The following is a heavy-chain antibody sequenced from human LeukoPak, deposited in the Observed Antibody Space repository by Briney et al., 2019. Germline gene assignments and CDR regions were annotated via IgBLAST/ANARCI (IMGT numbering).Heavy chain of an antibody. V-gene: IGHV1-2*02. CDR2: INPNSGGT. D-gene: IGHD2-2*01. J-gene: IGHJ4*02. CDR3: AREARSTSFYYFDY. CDR1: GYTFTGYY. Sequence: ASVKVSCKASGYTFTGYYMHWVRQAPGQGLEWMGWINPNSGGTNYAQKFQGRVTMTRDMSISTAYMELSRLRSDDTAVYYCAREARSTSFYYFDYWGQGTLVTVSS.